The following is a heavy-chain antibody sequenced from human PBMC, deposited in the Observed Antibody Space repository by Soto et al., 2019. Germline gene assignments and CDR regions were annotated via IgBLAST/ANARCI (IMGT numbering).Heavy chain of an antibody. D-gene: IGHD3-22*01. J-gene: IGHJ4*02. V-gene: IGHV3-30*18. CDR3: AKEHSGYYDSSEKGFHGY. CDR2: ISYDGSNK. CDR1: GFTFSSYG. Sequence: PGRSLRLSCAASGFTFSSYGMHWGRQAPGKGLEWVAVISYDGSNKYYADSVKGRFTISRDNSKNTLYLQMHSLRAEDSAVYYCAKEHSGYYDSSEKGFHGYWGQGTLVTVSS.